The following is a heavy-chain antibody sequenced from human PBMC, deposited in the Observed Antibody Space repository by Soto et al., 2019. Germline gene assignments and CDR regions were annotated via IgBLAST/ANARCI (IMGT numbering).Heavy chain of an antibody. D-gene: IGHD1-1*01. J-gene: IGHJ4*02. Sequence: EVQLVESGGGLVQPEGSLRLSCAASGFNLGSYWMHWVRQAPGKGLVWVSRINDYGTTINYAESVEGRFTISRDDAKSEVYLQMNNLRAEDTAVYYCARGGLEPFDYWGQGALVTVSS. V-gene: IGHV3-74*01. CDR3: ARGGLEPFDY. CDR2: INDYGTTI. CDR1: GFNLGSYW.